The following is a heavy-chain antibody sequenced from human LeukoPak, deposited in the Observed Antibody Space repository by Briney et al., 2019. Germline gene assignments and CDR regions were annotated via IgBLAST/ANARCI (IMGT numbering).Heavy chain of an antibody. D-gene: IGHD3-10*01. CDR1: GFTFSSDS. J-gene: IGHJ3*02. Sequence: PGGSLRLSCAASGFTFSSDSMNWVRQAPGKGLEWVSSISSSSSYIYYADSVKSRFTISRDNAKNSLYLQMNSLRAEDTAVYYCAREGPNYYGSGSYFRGDAFDIWGQGTMVTVSS. CDR2: ISSSSSYI. CDR3: AREGPNYYGSGSYFRGDAFDI. V-gene: IGHV3-21*01.